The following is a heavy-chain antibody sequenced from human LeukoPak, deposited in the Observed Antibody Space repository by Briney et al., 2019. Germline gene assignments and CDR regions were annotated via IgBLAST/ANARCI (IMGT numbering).Heavy chain of an antibody. J-gene: IGHJ5*02. CDR2: FNPNSGGT. CDR3: ARDGSPTYDDFWGGPNWFDL. D-gene: IGHD3-3*01. Sequence: ASVKVSCKASGYTFTGYYMHWVGQAPGQGLEWMGWFNPNSGGTNYAPKFQGRVIMTRDTSISTAYMELSRLRSDDTAVYDCARDGSPTYDDFWGGPNWFDLWGQGTLVTVSS. CDR1: GYTFTGYY. V-gene: IGHV1-2*02.